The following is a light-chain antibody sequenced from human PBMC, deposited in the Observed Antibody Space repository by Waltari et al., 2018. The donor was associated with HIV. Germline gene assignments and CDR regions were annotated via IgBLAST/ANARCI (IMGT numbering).Light chain of an antibody. J-gene: IGLJ3*02. V-gene: IGLV1-44*01. CDR2: GHH. CDR3: EAWDDSVTGPV. Sequence: QSVLTQPPSASGTPGPRVTLSCPGTSSNFATPTLLRYQQLPGSAPKLLLYGHHQRPSGVPDRFSGSKSATSASLVISDLHSDDEGTYYCEAWDDSVTGPVFGGGTKLTVL. CDR1: SSNFATPT.